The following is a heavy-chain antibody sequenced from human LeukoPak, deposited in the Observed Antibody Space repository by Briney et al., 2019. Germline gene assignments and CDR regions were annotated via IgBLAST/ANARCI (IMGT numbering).Heavy chain of an antibody. V-gene: IGHV3-7*01. CDR3: SFSPNY. CDR1: GFTFGTSW. Sequence: PGGSLRLSCAASGFTFGTSWMDWVRQAPGKGLEWVANIKADGTEKYYVDFVRGRFTISRDNAKNSLDLQMNSLRAEDTAVYYCSFSPNYWGQGTLVTVSS. CDR2: IKADGTEK. J-gene: IGHJ4*02.